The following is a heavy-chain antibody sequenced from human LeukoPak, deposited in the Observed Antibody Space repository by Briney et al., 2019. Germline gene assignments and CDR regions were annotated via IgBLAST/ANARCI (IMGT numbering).Heavy chain of an antibody. V-gene: IGHV4-4*02. D-gene: IGHD3-10*01. J-gene: IGHJ4*02. CDR2: IYHSGST. Sequence: SETLSLTCAVSGGSISSSNWWSWVRQPPGKGLEWIGEIYHSGSTNYNPSLKSRVTISVDKSKNQFSLKLSSVTAADTAVYYCAREMVRGVIEGGHDYWGQGTLVTVSS. CDR3: AREMVRGVIEGGHDY. CDR1: GGSISSSNW.